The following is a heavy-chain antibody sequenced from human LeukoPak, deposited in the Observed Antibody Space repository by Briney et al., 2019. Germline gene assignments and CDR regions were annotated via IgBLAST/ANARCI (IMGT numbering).Heavy chain of an antibody. D-gene: IGHD3-22*01. Sequence: ASVKVSCKASGYTFTGYYMHWVRQAPGQGLEWMGWINPNSGGTNYAQKFQGWVTMTRDTSISTAYMELSRLRSDDTAVYYCARSHLYDSSGYYFDYWGQGTLVTVSS. J-gene: IGHJ4*02. CDR1: GYTFTGYY. CDR2: INPNSGGT. CDR3: ARSHLYDSSGYYFDY. V-gene: IGHV1-2*04.